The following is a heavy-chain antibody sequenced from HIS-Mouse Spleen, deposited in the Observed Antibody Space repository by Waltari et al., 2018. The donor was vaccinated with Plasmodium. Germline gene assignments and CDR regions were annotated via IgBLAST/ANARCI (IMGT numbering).Heavy chain of an antibody. CDR2: IYYSGST. CDR3: ARDRITGTSYFDY. V-gene: IGHV4-39*07. Sequence: QLQLQESGPGLVKPSETLSLTCTAAGGPISSSSYYRGWIRQPPGKGLEWIGSIYYSGSTYYNPSLKSRVTISVDTSKNQFSLKLSSVTAADTAVYYCARDRITGTSYFDYWGQGTLVTVSS. D-gene: IGHD1-7*01. CDR1: GGPISSSSYY. J-gene: IGHJ4*02.